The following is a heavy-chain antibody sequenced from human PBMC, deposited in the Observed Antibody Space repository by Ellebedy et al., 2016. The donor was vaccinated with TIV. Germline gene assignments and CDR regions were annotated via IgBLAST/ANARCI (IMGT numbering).Heavy chain of an antibody. J-gene: IGHJ4*02. CDR1: GFTFSSYA. V-gene: IGHV3-23*01. Sequence: GESLKISCASAGFTFSSYAMSWVRQAPGKGLEWVSGISGSGGSTFYADSVKGRFTISRDNSKNTLDLQMNSLRAEDTAVYYCARPHDSSGSLRPFGYWGQGTLVTVSS. CDR3: ARPHDSSGSLRPFGY. D-gene: IGHD3-22*01. CDR2: ISGSGGST.